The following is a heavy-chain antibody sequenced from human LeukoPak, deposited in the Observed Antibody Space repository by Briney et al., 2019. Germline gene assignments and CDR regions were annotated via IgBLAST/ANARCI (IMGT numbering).Heavy chain of an antibody. CDR2: ISWNSGSI. Sequence: PGGSLRLSCAASGFTFDDYAMHWVRQAPGKGLEWVSGISWNSGSIGYADSVKGRFTISRGNAKNSLYLQMNSLRAEDTALYYCAKDWGYYDSSGYLDYWGQGTLVTVSS. CDR1: GFTFDDYA. D-gene: IGHD3-22*01. V-gene: IGHV3-9*01. CDR3: AKDWGYYDSSGYLDY. J-gene: IGHJ4*02.